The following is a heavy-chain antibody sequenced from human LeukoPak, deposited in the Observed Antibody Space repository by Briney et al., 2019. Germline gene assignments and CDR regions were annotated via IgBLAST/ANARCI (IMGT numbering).Heavy chain of an antibody. CDR1: GFTFSTYG. J-gene: IGHJ4*02. D-gene: IGHD4-17*01. CDR3: ARDKGTTCIDN. CDR2: IWSDGSNK. Sequence: GGSLRLSCAGSGFTFSTYGMHWVRQAPGKGLEWVAFIWSDGSNKYHADSVKGRFTISRDNSKDTLYLQMNSLRAEDTAVYYCARDKGTTCIDNWGQGALVTVSS. V-gene: IGHV3-33*08.